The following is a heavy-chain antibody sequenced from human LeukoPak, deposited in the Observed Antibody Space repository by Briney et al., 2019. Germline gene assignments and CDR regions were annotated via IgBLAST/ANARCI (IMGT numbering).Heavy chain of an antibody. CDR3: ARDMIRGNYMDG. J-gene: IGHJ6*03. Sequence: GGSLRLSCAASRFTFSDYYIRWIRQAPGKGLEWVSYISTSSSAKQYADSVKCRFTISRDNAKNSLYLQMYSLRAEDTAVYYCARDMIRGNYMDGWGKGTTVSVSS. D-gene: IGHD3-10*01. CDR2: ISTSSSAK. CDR1: RFTFSDYY. V-gene: IGHV3-11*01.